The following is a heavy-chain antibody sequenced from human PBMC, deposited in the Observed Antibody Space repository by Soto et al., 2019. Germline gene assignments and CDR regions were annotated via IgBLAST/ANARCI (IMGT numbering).Heavy chain of an antibody. CDR2: IYYSGST. V-gene: IGHV4-59*01. D-gene: IGHD2-2*01. J-gene: IGHJ5*02. CDR1: GGSISSYY. CDR3: ARSRPSHIVVVPAGPIAWFDP. Sequence: PSETLSLTCPVSGGSISSYYWSWIRQPPGKGLEWIGYIYYSGSTNYNPSLKSRVTISVDTSKNQFSLKLSSVTAEDTAVYYCARSRPSHIVVVPAGPIAWFDPWGQGTLVTVSS.